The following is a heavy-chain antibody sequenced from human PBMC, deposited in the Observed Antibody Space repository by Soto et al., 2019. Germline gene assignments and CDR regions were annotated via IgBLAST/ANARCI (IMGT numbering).Heavy chain of an antibody. J-gene: IGHJ4*02. CDR1: VFTFSSYA. V-gene: IGHV3-23*01. D-gene: IGHD1-1*01. Sequence: WGSLRLSCSASVFTFSSYAMSWVRQAPGKGLEWVSSISGSGGGTYYADSVKGRFTFSRDNSKNTLYLQMNSLRAEDTAVYYCAKFGMATTKRSPPYYIDYWGQGALVTVSS. CDR2: ISGSGGGT. CDR3: AKFGMATTKRSPPYYIDY.